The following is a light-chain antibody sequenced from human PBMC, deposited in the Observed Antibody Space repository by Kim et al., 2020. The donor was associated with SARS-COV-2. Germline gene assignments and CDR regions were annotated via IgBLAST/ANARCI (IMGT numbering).Light chain of an antibody. CDR1: SLRRYY. V-gene: IGLV3-19*01. CDR3: HSRDSSGNHLV. Sequence: SSELTQDPAVSVALGQTVRITCQGDSLRRYYGSWYQKKVGQAPVLVTYGKNNRPSRIPDRMSGSSSGNTASLTITGAQAEDEADYYCHSRDSSGNHLVFGGGTQLTVL. J-gene: IGLJ2*01. CDR2: GKN.